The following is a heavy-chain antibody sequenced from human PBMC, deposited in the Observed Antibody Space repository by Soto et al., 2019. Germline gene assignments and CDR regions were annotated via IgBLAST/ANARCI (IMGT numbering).Heavy chain of an antibody. CDR1: GYTFTSYG. V-gene: IGHV1-18*04. CDR3: AREGAYGGGAGPFYYYYYGMDV. Sequence: VVSVKVSGKASGYTFTSYGISWVRQAPGQGLEWMGWISAYNGNTNYAQKLQGRVTMTTDTSTSTAYMELRSLRSDDTAVYYCAREGAYGGGAGPFYYYYYGMDVWGQGTTVTVSS. CDR2: ISAYNGNT. D-gene: IGHD3-16*01. J-gene: IGHJ6*02.